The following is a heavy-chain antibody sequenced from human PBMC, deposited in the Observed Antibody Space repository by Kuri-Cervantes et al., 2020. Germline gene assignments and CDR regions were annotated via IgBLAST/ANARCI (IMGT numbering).Heavy chain of an antibody. J-gene: IGHJ5*02. Sequence: GGSLRLSCAASGFSFSSYGMSWVRQAPGKGLEWVLMIYSDGSTYYTDSVKGRFTISRDNSKNTLFLQMNSLRAEDTAVYYCAKGSIAVAPWGQGTLVTVSS. CDR3: AKGSIAVAP. V-gene: IGHV3-23*03. CDR2: IYSDGST. D-gene: IGHD6-19*01. CDR1: GFSFSSYG.